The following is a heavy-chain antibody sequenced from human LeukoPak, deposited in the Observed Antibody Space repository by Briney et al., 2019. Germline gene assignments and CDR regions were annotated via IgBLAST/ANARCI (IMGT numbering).Heavy chain of an antibody. CDR2: INSDGSTT. J-gene: IGHJ4*02. D-gene: IGHD3-10*01. Sequence: PGGSLRLSCAASGFTFSSFWMHWVRQAPGKGLVWVSRINSDGSTTNYADSVKGRFTISRDNAKNTLFLQMNSLRAEDTAVYYCAAHFTVVRGVIINDLDHWGQGTLVTVSS. V-gene: IGHV3-74*01. CDR3: AAHFTVVRGVIINDLDH. CDR1: GFTFSSFW.